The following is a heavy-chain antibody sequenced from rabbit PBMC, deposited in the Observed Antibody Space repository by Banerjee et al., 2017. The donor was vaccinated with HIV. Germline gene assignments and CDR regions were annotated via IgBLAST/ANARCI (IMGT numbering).Heavy chain of an antibody. CDR3: ARAYSSGWEGYFKL. Sequence: QEQLEESGGDLVKPEGSLTLTCTASGFSFSSSYWIWWVRQAPGKGLEWIGCIYIGGVITTYASWARGRFTISKTSSTTVTLQVTSLTAADTATYLCARAYSSGWEGYFKLWGQGTLVTVS. D-gene: IGHD4-1*01. J-gene: IGHJ4*01. CDR2: IYIGGVIT. CDR1: GFSFSSSYW. V-gene: IGHV1S45*01.